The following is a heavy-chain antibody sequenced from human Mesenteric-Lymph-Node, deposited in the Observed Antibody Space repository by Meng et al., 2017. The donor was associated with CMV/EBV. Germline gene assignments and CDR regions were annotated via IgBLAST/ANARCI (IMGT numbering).Heavy chain of an antibody. D-gene: IGHD1-26*01. Sequence: GESLKISCETSGFSFSSFNLHWVRQAPGKGLEWVAVISYDGRNEYYGDSVKGRFTISRDNSNNTLYLHMNSLRVEDTAIYYCARQWATRQNWYDPWGQGTLVTVSS. V-gene: IGHV3-30*03. CDR3: ARQWATRQNWYDP. CDR1: GFSFSSFN. J-gene: IGHJ5*02. CDR2: ISYDGRNE.